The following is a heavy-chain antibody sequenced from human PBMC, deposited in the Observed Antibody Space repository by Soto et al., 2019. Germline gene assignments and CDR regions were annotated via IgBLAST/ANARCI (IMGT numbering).Heavy chain of an antibody. CDR3: ARDLWGYCGTDCYPLDV. Sequence: SETLSLTCTVSGDSVSSGNYYWSWIRQPPGKGLEWIGYIYYSGSINYNPSLKSRVTISVDTSKNQFSLKLNSVTAADTAVYYCARDLWGYCGTDCYPLDVWGQGTTVTVSS. CDR1: GDSVSSGNYY. J-gene: IGHJ6*02. D-gene: IGHD2-21*02. CDR2: IYYSGSI. V-gene: IGHV4-61*01.